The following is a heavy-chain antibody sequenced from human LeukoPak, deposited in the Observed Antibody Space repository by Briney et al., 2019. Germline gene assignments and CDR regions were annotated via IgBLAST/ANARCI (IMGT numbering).Heavy chain of an antibody. V-gene: IGHV3-23*01. CDR1: GFTFSSYA. D-gene: IGHD3-10*01. Sequence: TGGSLRLSCAASGFTFSSYALSWVRQAPGEGLEWLSTLSDNTYYADSVKGRFTISRDNSKDTLYLQMNSLRAEDTALYFCARSRGPGSHWFDPWGQGTLVTVSS. J-gene: IGHJ5*02. CDR3: ARSRGPGSHWFDP. CDR2: LSDNT.